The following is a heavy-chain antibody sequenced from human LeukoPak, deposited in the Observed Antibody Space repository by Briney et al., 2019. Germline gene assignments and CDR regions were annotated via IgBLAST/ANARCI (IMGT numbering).Heavy chain of an antibody. CDR2: ISYDGSNK. CDR1: GFTFSSYG. D-gene: IGHD4-11*01. CDR3: AKDGLFLTTELRFFYMDV. V-gene: IGHV3-30*18. Sequence: GGSLRVSCAASGFTFSSYGMHWVRQAPGRGLEWVAVISYDGSNKFYADSVKGRFTISRDNSKNTLYLQMTSLRAEDTAVYCCAKDGLFLTTELRFFYMDVWGKGTTVTVSS. J-gene: IGHJ6*03.